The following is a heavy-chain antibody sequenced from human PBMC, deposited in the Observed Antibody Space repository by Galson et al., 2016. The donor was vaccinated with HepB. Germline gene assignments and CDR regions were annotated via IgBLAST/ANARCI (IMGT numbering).Heavy chain of an antibody. J-gene: IGHJ5*02. V-gene: IGHV3-48*02. Sequence: SLRLSCAASGFIFSSYSMNWVRQAPGKGLEWVSYISSSSSTINYADSVKGRFTISRDNAKNSLYLHMNSLRDEDTAVYYCARDPGISGTTWGQGILVTVSS. CDR2: ISSSSSTI. CDR3: ARDPGISGTT. CDR1: GFIFSSYS. D-gene: IGHD1-7*01.